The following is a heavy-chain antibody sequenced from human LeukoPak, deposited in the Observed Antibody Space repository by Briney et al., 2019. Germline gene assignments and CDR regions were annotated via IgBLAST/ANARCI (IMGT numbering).Heavy chain of an antibody. CDR3: ARAVAGKPGLIDY. Sequence: PGGSLRLSCAASGFTFSSYSMNWVRQAPGKGLEWVSSISSSSSYIYYADSVKGRFTISRDNAKNSLYLQMNSLRAEDTAVYYCARAVAGKPGLIDYWGQGTLVTVSS. D-gene: IGHD6-19*01. CDR2: ISSSSSYI. V-gene: IGHV3-21*01. J-gene: IGHJ4*02. CDR1: GFTFSSYS.